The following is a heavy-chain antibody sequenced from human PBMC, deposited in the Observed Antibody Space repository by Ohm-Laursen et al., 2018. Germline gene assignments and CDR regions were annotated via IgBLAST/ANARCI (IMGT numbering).Heavy chain of an antibody. CDR3: AREGEYYDSSGYFMGY. V-gene: IGHV4-4*07. CDR1: GGSISNYY. D-gene: IGHD3-22*01. CDR2: MSASGNT. J-gene: IGHJ4*02. Sequence: SETLSLTCTVSGGSISNYYWNWIRQPAGKGLEWIGRMSASGNTNYNPSLMSRVTMSIDTSKNQFFLKLSSVTAADTAVYYCAREGEYYDSSGYFMGYWGQGTLVTVSS.